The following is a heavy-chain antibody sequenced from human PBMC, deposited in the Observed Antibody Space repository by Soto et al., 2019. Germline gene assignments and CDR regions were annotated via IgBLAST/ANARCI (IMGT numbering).Heavy chain of an antibody. D-gene: IGHD1-26*01. CDR2: IREDGNEK. Sequence: PGGSLRLSCAASGFTFSSYWMTWVRQAPGKGLEWVACIREDGNEKYYVDSVKGRFTISKDNAKNSLFLQMNSLRAEDTAVYYFARAREDLDYWGQGTLVTVSS. CDR1: GFTFSSYW. CDR3: ARAREDLDY. J-gene: IGHJ4*02. V-gene: IGHV3-7*01.